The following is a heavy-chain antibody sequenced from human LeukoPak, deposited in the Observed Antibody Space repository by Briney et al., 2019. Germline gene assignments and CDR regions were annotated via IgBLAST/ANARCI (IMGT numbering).Heavy chain of an antibody. CDR3: ARGSTGATST. CDR1: GGTFSSYA. J-gene: IGHJ5*02. V-gene: IGHV1-69*05. Sequence: SVKVSCKASGGTFSSYAISWVRQTPGQGLEWMGGIIPIFGTANYAQKFQGRVTMTTDTSTSTAYMELRSLRSDDTAVYYCARGSTGATSTWGQGTLVTVSS. D-gene: IGHD1-26*01. CDR2: IIPIFGTA.